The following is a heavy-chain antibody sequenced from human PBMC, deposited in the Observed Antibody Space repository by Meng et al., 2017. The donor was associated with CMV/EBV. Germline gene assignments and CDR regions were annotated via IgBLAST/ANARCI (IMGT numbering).Heavy chain of an antibody. CDR1: GGTVSSYA. D-gene: IGHD1-26*01. CDR2: IIPIFGTA. V-gene: IGHV1-69*01. Sequence: KASGGTVSSYAISWGRQVPGQGLEWMGGIIPIFGTANNAQKFQGGVTITADESTSTDYMELSSVRYEDTDVYYCARGSLYHGNYYVDSWGQGALVTVSS. CDR3: ARGSLYHGNYYVDS. J-gene: IGHJ4*02.